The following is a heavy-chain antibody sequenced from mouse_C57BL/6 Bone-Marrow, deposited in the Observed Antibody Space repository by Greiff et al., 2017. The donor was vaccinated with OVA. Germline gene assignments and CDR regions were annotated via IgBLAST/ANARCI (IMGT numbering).Heavy chain of an antibody. Sequence: EVQLQQSGPVLVKPGASVKMSCKASGYTFTDYYMNWVKQSHGKSLEWIGVINPYNGGTSYNQKFKGKATLTVDKSSSTAYMELNSLTSEDSAVYYCARRFLLLRWCAYWGQGTLVTVSA. J-gene: IGHJ3*01. D-gene: IGHD1-1*01. V-gene: IGHV1-19*01. CDR1: GYTFTDYY. CDR3: ARRFLLLRWCAY. CDR2: INPYNGGT.